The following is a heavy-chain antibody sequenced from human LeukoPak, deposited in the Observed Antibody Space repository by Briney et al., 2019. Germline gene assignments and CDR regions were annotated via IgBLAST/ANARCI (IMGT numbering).Heavy chain of an antibody. CDR2: VSDTGDT. CDR1: GVSINGNY. D-gene: IGHD3-3*01. J-gene: IGHJ5*02. V-gene: IGHV4-59*01. Sequence: SETLSLTCTVSGVSINGNYWTWIRQLPGKGLEWIGFVSDTGDTDYTPSLKSRLTLSVDTSKSQLSLSLSSVSAADTALYYCARVFRGVVTSNWFDPWGQGTLVTVSS. CDR3: ARVFRGVVTSNWFDP.